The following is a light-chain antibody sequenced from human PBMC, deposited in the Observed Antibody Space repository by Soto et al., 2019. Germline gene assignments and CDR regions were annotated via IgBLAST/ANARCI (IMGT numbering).Light chain of an antibody. V-gene: IGKV1-5*01. J-gene: IGKJ1*01. CDR1: QSVTTW. CDR3: QQYNDSPWT. Sequence: DIQMTQSPSTLSASVGDRVTITCRASQSVTTWLAWYQQKPGKAPNLLIYGASTLESGVPSRFSGSGSGTEFTLTISSLQSDDFATYYCQQYNDSPWTFGQGTRVDVK. CDR2: GAS.